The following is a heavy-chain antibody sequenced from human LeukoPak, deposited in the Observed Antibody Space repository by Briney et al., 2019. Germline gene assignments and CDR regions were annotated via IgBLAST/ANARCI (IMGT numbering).Heavy chain of an antibody. CDR1: GYTFTGYY. J-gene: IGHJ4*02. CDR2: INPNSGGT. Sequence: ASVKVSCKASGYTFTGYYMHWVRQAPGQGLEWMGWINPNSGGTNYAQKFQGRVAMTRDTSISTAYMELSRLRSDDTAVYYCARVLSRGVITAAYYWGQGTLVTVSS. V-gene: IGHV1-2*02. D-gene: IGHD3-10*01. CDR3: ARVLSRGVITAAYY.